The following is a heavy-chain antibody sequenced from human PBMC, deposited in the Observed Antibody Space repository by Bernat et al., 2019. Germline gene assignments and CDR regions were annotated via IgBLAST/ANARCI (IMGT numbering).Heavy chain of an antibody. CDR2: ISYDGSDK. V-gene: IGHV3-30*18. Sequence: VLLVESGGGVVQPGRSLRLSCAASGFTFSSYGMHWVRQAPGKGLEWVAVISYDGSDKYYADSVKGRFTISRGNSKNTLYLQMNSLRAEDTAVYYCAKDGSALAGTDDKSFYWYFDLWGRGTLVTVSS. CDR3: AKDGSALAGTDDKSFYWYFDL. J-gene: IGHJ2*01. D-gene: IGHD6-19*01. CDR1: GFTFSSYG.